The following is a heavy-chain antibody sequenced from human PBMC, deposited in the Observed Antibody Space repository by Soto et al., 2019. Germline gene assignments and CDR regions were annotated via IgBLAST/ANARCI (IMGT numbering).Heavy chain of an antibody. D-gene: IGHD3-3*01. CDR1: GYTFTSYY. CDR3: ARYAGAYYDFWSGYSNYFDY. Sequence: ASVKFCCKASGYTFTSYYMHWVRQAPGQGLEWMGIINPSGGSTSYAQKFQGRVTMTRDTSTSTVYMELSSLRSEDTAVYYCARYAGAYYDFWSGYSNYFDYWGQGTLVPVS. CDR2: INPSGGST. V-gene: IGHV1-46*01. J-gene: IGHJ4*02.